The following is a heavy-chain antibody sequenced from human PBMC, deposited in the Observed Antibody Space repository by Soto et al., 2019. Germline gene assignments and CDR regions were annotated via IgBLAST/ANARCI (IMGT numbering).Heavy chain of an antibody. V-gene: IGHV1-8*01. CDR2: MNPNTGNT. CDR3: ARGFSSYSDF. D-gene: IGHD3-10*01. J-gene: IGHJ4*02. CDR1: GYTFTDYD. Sequence: GSSVKVSCKAYGYTFTDYDINWVRQAAGQAPEWMGWMNPNTGNTAYAQKFQGRLTLTRDTSMATAYMDLSRLTSEDTAVYYCARGFSSYSDFWAQGTMVTVSS.